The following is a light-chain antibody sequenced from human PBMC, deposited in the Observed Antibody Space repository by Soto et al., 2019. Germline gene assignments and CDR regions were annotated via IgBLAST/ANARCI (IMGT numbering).Light chain of an antibody. J-gene: IGKJ1*01. CDR2: AAS. Sequence: DIQMTQSASSLSESVGERVTITFRASQSITNYLNWYQQKPGKAPKLLIYAASSLQSGVPSRFSGSGSGTYFTLSIRSLQSEDFATYYCQQGDSIPRTFGQGTKVEIK. CDR3: QQGDSIPRT. V-gene: IGKV1-39*01. CDR1: QSITNY.